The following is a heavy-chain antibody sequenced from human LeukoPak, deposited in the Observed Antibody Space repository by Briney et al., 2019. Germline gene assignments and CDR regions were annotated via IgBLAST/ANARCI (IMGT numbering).Heavy chain of an antibody. CDR1: GFTFSSYG. D-gene: IGHD3-10*01. CDR3: ATFGELLRGY. V-gene: IGHV3-33*01. Sequence: PGGSLRLSRAASGFTFSSYGMHWVRQAPGKGLEWVAVIWYDGSNKYYADSVKGRFTISRDNSKNTLYLQMNSLRAEDTAVYYCATFGELLRGYWGQGTLVTVSS. CDR2: IWYDGSNK. J-gene: IGHJ4*02.